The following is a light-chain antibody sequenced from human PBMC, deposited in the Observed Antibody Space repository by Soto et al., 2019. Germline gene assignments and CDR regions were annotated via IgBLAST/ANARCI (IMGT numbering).Light chain of an antibody. CDR2: DVT. CDR3: SSYTTNSAWV. J-gene: IGLJ3*02. Sequence: QSVLTQPASVSGSPGQSITISCTGTSSDVGGYDYVSWYQQHPGKAPKLMIYDVTNRPSGVSNRFSGSKSSNTASLTISWLQAEDEADYYCSSYTTNSAWVFGGGTKVTVL. CDR1: SSDVGGYDY. V-gene: IGLV2-14*01.